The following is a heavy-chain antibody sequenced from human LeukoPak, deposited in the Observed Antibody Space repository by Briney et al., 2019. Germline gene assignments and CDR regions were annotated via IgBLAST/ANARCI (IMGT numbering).Heavy chain of an antibody. Sequence: PSETLSLTCAVSGGSISSSNWWSWIRQPPGKGLEWIGEIYHSGSTNYNPSLKSRVTISVDTSKNQFSLKLSSVTAADTAVYYCARRRITMVRGVIIRGDNWFDPWGQGTLVTVSS. J-gene: IGHJ5*02. CDR1: GGSISSSNW. CDR3: ARRRITMVRGVIIRGDNWFDP. V-gene: IGHV4-4*02. D-gene: IGHD3-10*01. CDR2: IYHSGST.